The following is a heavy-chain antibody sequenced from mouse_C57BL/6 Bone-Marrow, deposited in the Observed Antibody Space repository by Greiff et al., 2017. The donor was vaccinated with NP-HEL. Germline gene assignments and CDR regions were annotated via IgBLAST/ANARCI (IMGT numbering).Heavy chain of an antibody. CDR1: GYTFTSYW. Sequence: EVQLQQSGAVLARPGASVTMSCKTSGYTFTSYWMHWVKQTPGQGLEWIGAIYPGTSDSTSNQKFKGKAKLTVVTSACTAYMELSSLTNEDSAVYYCTRTGRSGFAYWGKGTLVTVS. CDR3: TRTGRSGFAY. CDR2: IYPGTSDS. J-gene: IGHJ3*01. V-gene: IGHV1-5*01.